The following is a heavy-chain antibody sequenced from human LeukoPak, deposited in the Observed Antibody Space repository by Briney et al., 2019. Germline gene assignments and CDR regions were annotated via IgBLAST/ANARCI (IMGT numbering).Heavy chain of an antibody. CDR3: ARESKGRSKIDY. CDR2: ISRSSNNI. D-gene: IGHD4-17*01. CDR1: GFTFSDYR. Sequence: GGSLRLSCEVSGFTFSDYRMNWVRQAPGKGLEWVSYISRSSNNIYYADSVKGRFTISRDNANKSLYLQMNSLRAEDTSVYYCARESKGRSKIDYWGQGTLVTVSS. V-gene: IGHV3-48*04. J-gene: IGHJ4*02.